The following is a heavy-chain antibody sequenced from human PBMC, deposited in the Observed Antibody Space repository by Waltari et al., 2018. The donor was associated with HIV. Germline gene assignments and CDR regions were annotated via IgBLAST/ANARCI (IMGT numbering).Heavy chain of an antibody. V-gene: IGHV5-10-1*01. CDR3: ASPRGGSWQFDY. CDR2: IDPSGSYT. Sequence: EVQLVQSGAEVKKPGESLRISCKGCGYSFPSYRIIWVRQMPGKGLEWMGRIDPSGSYTNYSPSFQGHVTISADKSISTAYLQWSSLKASDTAMYYCASPRGGSWQFDYWGQGTLVTVSS. J-gene: IGHJ4*02. D-gene: IGHD6-13*01. CDR1: GYSFPSYR.